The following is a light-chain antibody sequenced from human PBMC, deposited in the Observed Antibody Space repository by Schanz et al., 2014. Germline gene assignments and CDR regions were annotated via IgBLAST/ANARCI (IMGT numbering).Light chain of an antibody. CDR2: GNG. CDR1: SSNIGAGYD. V-gene: IGLV1-40*01. Sequence: QSVLTQPPSVSGAPGQRVTISCTGSSSNIGAGYDVHWYQQLPGTAPKLLIFGNGNRPSGVPDRFSDSKSGTSASLAISGLRFEDEADYYCSSYTSSSTLVVFGGGTKLTVL. CDR3: SSYTSSSTLVV. J-gene: IGLJ2*01.